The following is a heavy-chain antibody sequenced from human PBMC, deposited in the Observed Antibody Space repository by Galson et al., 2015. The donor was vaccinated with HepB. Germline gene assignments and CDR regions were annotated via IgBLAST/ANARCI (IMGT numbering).Heavy chain of an antibody. CDR1: GGSISRNNYY. V-gene: IGHV4-39*01. J-gene: IGHJ1*01. CDR2: IYYSGNTYNGIT. D-gene: IGHD3-16*02. CDR3: ARHEFSDYVWGTNRFRLGYFRH. Sequence: ETLSLTCTVSGGSISRNNYYWGWIRQPPGKGLEWIGSIYYSGNTYNGITYYNPSLKSRVTISVDTSKNQFSLILSSVTAADTAVYYCARHEFSDYVWGTNRFRLGYFRHWGQGTLVTVSS.